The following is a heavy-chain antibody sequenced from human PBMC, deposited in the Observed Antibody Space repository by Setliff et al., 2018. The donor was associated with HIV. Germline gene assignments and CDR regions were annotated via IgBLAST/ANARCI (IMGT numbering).Heavy chain of an antibody. V-gene: IGHV1-69*13. CDR2: ITPMFGAT. J-gene: IGHJ6*03. CDR3: AKGERRVADISDLNYMGV. Sequence: ASVKVSCKTSGVSFSSYAISWVRQAPGQGLEWMGGITPMFGATNYAQKFQGRVTITADESTNTAYMELSSLTYEDTAVYYCAKGERRVADISDLNYMGVWGKGTMVTVSS. D-gene: IGHD1-1*01. CDR1: GVSFSSYA.